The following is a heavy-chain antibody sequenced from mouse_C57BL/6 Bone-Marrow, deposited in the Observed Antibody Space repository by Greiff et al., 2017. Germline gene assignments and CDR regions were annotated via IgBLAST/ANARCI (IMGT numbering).Heavy chain of an antibody. CDR3: ARQLRHGDYYAMDY. Sequence: QVQLQQSGAELARPGASVKLSCKASGYTFTSYGISWVKQRPGQGLEWIGEIYPRSGNTYYNEKFKGKATLTADKSSSTAYMELRSLTSEDSAVYFCARQLRHGDYYAMDYWGQGTSVTVSS. V-gene: IGHV1-81*01. CDR1: GYTFTSYG. J-gene: IGHJ4*01. CDR2: IYPRSGNT. D-gene: IGHD3-2*02.